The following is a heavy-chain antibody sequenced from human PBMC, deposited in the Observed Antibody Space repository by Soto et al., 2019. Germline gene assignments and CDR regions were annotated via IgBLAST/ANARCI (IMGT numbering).Heavy chain of an antibody. D-gene: IGHD2-21*01. CDR1: GYIFSNYG. V-gene: IGHV1-18*01. J-gene: IGHJ4*02. Sequence: QVQLVQSGAEVKKPGASVKVSCKTSGYIFSNYGITWVRQAPGQGLEWMGWISAYSGDTNYAQKFRGRVTMTADTSTGTAYMKLRSLTSDDTAMYYCARDTSGLLVAVNDDYWGQGTLVTVSS. CDR3: ARDTSGLLVAVNDDY. CDR2: ISAYSGDT.